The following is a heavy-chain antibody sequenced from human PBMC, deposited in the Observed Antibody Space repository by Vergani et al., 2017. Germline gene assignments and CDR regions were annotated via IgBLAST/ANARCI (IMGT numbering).Heavy chain of an antibody. CDR3: AKKWGRFLAYMDV. CDR2: ISSSSSTI. CDR1: GFTFSSYS. V-gene: IGHV3-48*01. D-gene: IGHD3-3*01. J-gene: IGHJ6*03. Sequence: EVQLVESGGGLVQPGGSLRLSCAASGFTFSSYSMNWVRQAPGTGLEWVSYISSSSSTIYYADSVKGRFTISRDNAKNSLYLQMNSLRAEDTAVYYCAKKWGRFLAYMDVWGKGTTVTVSS.